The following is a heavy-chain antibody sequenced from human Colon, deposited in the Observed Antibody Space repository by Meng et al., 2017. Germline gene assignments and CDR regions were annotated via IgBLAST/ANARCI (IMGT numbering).Heavy chain of an antibody. J-gene: IGHJ4*02. V-gene: IGHV3-15*01. CDR1: GFTFSNAW. Sequence: GGSLRLSCAASGFTFSNAWMSWVRQAPGKGLEWVGRIKSKTDGGTTDYAAPVKGRFTISRDDSKNTLYLQMNSLKTEDTAVYYCTTDPLWELLTGRPFDYWGQGTLVTSPQ. CDR3: TTDPLWELLTGRPFDY. D-gene: IGHD1-26*01. CDR2: IKSKTDGGTT.